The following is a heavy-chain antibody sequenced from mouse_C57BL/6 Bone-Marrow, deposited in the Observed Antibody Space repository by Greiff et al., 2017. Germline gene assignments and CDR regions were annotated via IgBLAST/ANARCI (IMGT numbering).Heavy chain of an antibody. Sequence: VQLKESGPGLVQPSQSLSITCTVSGFSLTSYGVHWVRQPPGKGLEWLGVIWSGGSTDYNAAFISRLSISKDNSKSQVFFKMNSLQAEDTAIYYCAKMNWAWFAYWGEETLVTVSA. D-gene: IGHD4-1*01. CDR3: AKMNWAWFAY. V-gene: IGHV2-4*01. J-gene: IGHJ3*01. CDR1: GFSLTSYG. CDR2: IWSGGST.